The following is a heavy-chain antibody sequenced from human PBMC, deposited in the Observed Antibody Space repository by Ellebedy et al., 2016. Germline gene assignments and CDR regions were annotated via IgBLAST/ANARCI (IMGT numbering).Heavy chain of an antibody. D-gene: IGHD5-18*01. CDR3: AKTVRGYSYGPFDY. Sequence: GGSLRLXXAASGFTFSSYGMHWVRQAPGKGLEWVAVISYDGSNKYYADSVKGRFTISRDNSKNTLYLQMNSLRAEDTAVYYCAKTVRGYSYGPFDYWGQGTLVTVSS. V-gene: IGHV3-30*18. CDR2: ISYDGSNK. CDR1: GFTFSSYG. J-gene: IGHJ4*02.